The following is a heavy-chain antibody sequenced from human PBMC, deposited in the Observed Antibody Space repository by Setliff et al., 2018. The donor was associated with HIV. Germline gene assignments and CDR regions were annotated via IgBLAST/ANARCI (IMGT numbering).Heavy chain of an antibody. Sequence: PSETLSLTCTVSGGSINTYYWTWIRQSPGKGLEWIGYFYHSGSTNYNPSLKSRVSISVDTSKNEFSLNLSSLTAADTAVYYCARGQSCTNGVCYQYWGQGTLVTVSS. V-gene: IGHV4-59*01. CDR3: ARGQSCTNGVCYQY. J-gene: IGHJ4*02. CDR2: FYHSGST. CDR1: GGSINTYY. D-gene: IGHD2-8*01.